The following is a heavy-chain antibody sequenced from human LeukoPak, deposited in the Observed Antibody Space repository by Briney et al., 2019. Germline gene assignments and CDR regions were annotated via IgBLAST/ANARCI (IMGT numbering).Heavy chain of an antibody. CDR2: INPNSGGT. D-gene: IGHD3-3*02. CDR1: GYTFTGYY. Sequence: ASVKVSCKASGYTFTGYYMHWVRQAPGQGLEWMGWINPNSGGTNYAQKFQGRVTMTRDTSISTAYMELSRLRSDGTAVYYCARDPFLGLALFDHWGQGTLVTVSS. J-gene: IGHJ4*02. V-gene: IGHV1-2*02. CDR3: ARDPFLGLALFDH.